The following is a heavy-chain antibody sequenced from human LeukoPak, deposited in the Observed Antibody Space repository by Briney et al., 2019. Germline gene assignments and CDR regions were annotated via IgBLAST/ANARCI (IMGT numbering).Heavy chain of an antibody. D-gene: IGHD6-6*01. CDR2: IYYSGST. CDR1: GGSISSSSYY. V-gene: IGHV4-39*01. Sequence: NSSETLSLTCTVSGGSISSSSYYWGWIRQPPGKGLEWIGSIYYSGSTYYNPSLKSRVTISVDTSKNQFSLKLSSVTAADTAVYYCARRRQLAQGVDYWGQGTLVTVSS. J-gene: IGHJ4*02. CDR3: ARRRQLAQGVDY.